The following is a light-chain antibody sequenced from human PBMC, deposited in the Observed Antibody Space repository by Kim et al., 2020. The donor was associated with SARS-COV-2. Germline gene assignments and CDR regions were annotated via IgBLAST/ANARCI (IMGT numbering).Light chain of an antibody. CDR1: SLRTYY. V-gene: IGLV3-19*01. Sequence: ALGQTVRITCQGDSLRTYYAGWYQQKPGQAPVLVIYGKNNRPSGIPDRFSGSSSGNTGSLTITGAQAEDEADYYCNSRDSSGNLWVFGGGTQLTVL. CDR2: GKN. J-gene: IGLJ3*02. CDR3: NSRDSSGNLWV.